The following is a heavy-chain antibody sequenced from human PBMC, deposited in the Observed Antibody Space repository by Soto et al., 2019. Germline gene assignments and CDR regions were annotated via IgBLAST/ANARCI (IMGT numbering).Heavy chain of an antibody. Sequence: EVQLLESGGDLEQPGGSLRLSCAASGFTFSNYAMNWVRQAPGKGLEWVSSISGGGGGTYYADAVKGRFTISRDNSRNMLYLQMSSLRAEDTAEYYGAKGAFAVGDTNYFFDYWGQGTLVTVSS. V-gene: IGHV3-23*01. D-gene: IGHD1-26*01. CDR3: AKGAFAVGDTNYFFDY. J-gene: IGHJ4*02. CDR2: ISGGGGGT. CDR1: GFTFSNYA.